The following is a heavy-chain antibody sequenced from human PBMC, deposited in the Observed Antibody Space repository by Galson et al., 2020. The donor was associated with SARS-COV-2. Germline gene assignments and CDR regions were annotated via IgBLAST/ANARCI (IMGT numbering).Heavy chain of an antibody. Sequence: ASVKVSCKASGYTLNNYVMHWVRHAPGQRLEWMGWINGGSDNTKYSQKFQGRVTITRDTSASTAYMELSSLRSEDTAVYFCPRESGSGIYFGLDYFDYWGQGILVTVS. J-gene: IGHJ4*02. V-gene: IGHV1-3*01. CDR2: INGGSDNT. D-gene: IGHD3-10*01. CDR3: PRESGSGIYFGLDYFDY. CDR1: GYTLNNYV.